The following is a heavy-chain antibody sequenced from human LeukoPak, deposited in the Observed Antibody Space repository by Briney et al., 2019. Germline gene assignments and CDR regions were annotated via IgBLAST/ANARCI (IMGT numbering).Heavy chain of an antibody. CDR3: ARDGADIVVVPAARVVWFDP. V-gene: IGHV1-18*01. Sequence: ASVKVSCKASGYTFTSYGISWVRQAPGEGLEWMGWISAYNGNTNYAQKLQGRVTMTTDTSTSTAYMELRSLRSDDTAVYYCARDGADIVVVPAARVVWFDPWGQGTLFTVSS. J-gene: IGHJ5*02. D-gene: IGHD2-2*01. CDR1: GYTFTSYG. CDR2: ISAYNGNT.